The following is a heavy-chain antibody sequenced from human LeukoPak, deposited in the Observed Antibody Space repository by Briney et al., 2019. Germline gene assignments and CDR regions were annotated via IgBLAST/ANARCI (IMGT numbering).Heavy chain of an antibody. CDR3: ARADCSSTSCYTAWDYYYYYMDV. Sequence: PGGSLRLSCAASGFTFSSYSMNWVRQAPGKGLEWVSYISSSSSTIYYADSVKGRFTISRDNAKNSLYLQMNSLRAEDTAVYYCARADCSSTSCYTAWDYYYYYMDVWGKGTTVTVSS. V-gene: IGHV3-48*01. J-gene: IGHJ6*03. CDR1: GFTFSSYS. D-gene: IGHD2-2*02. CDR2: ISSSSSTI.